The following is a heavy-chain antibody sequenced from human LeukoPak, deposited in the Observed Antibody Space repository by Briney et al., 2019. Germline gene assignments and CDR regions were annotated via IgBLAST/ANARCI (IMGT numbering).Heavy chain of an antibody. D-gene: IGHD2-15*01. CDR2: IYHSGNT. V-gene: IGHV4-4*02. CDR3: ARTYCSGGICYESFDC. J-gene: IGHJ4*02. Sequence: PSETLSLTCTVSGGSISSDNWWSWVRQPPGKGLEWIGEIYHSGNTNYSPSLKSRVSISVDGSMNQFSLRLSSVTAADTAVYYCARTYCSGGICYESFDCWGQGTLVTVSS. CDR1: GGSISSDNW.